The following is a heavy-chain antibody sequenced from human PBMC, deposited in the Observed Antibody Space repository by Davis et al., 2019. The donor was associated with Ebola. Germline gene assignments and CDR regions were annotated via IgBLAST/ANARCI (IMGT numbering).Heavy chain of an antibody. V-gene: IGHV3-48*03. Sequence: GESLKISCAASGFTFYRYEMNWVRQAPGKGLEWVSFISGSATSTFYADSVKGRFTISRDNARDSLSLQMDSLRAEDTAVYYCARGSGYYDGSGSSYWGQGTLVTVSS. D-gene: IGHD3-10*01. CDR3: ARGSGYYDGSGSSY. CDR2: ISGSATST. CDR1: GFTFYRYE. J-gene: IGHJ4*02.